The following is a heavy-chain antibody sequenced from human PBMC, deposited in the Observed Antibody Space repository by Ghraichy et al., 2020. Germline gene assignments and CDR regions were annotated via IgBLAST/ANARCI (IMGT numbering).Heavy chain of an antibody. J-gene: IGHJ6*02. CDR1: GGTFSSYA. CDR2: IIPIFGTA. V-gene: IGHV1-69*13. CDR3: ARGLGELSSIFYYYYGMDV. Sequence: SVNVSCKASGGTFSSYAISWVRQAPGQGLEWMGGIIPIFGTANYAQKFQGRVTITADESTSTAYMELSSLRSEDTAVYYCARGLGELSSIFYYYYGMDVWGQGTTVTVSS. D-gene: IGHD3-16*02.